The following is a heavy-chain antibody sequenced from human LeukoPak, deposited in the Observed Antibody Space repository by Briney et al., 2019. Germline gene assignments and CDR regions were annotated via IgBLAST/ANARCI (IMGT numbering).Heavy chain of an antibody. D-gene: IGHD6-6*01. CDR2: IYHSGST. CDR1: GYSISSGYY. J-gene: IGHJ6*03. CDR3: ARVQYSSSSGYGYYYYYYMDG. Sequence: SEPLSLTCAVSGYSISSGYYWGWIRHPPGKGLEWIGSIYHSGSTYYNPSLKSRVTISVDTSKNQFSLKLSSVTAADTAVYYCARVQYSSSSGYGYYYYYYMDGWGKGTTVTVAS. V-gene: IGHV4-38-2*01.